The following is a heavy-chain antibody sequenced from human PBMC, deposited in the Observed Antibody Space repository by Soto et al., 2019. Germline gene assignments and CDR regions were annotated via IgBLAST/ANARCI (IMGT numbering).Heavy chain of an antibody. CDR2: ISYDGSNK. CDR3: AKDLLVAPFGS. Sequence: GGSLRLSCAASGFTFSSYGMHWVRQAPGKGLEWVAVISYDGSNKYYADSVKGRFTISRDNSKNTLYLQMNSLRAEDTAVYYCAKDLLVAPFGSWGQGTLVT. CDR1: GFTFSSYG. V-gene: IGHV3-30*18. J-gene: IGHJ5*02. D-gene: IGHD3-16*01.